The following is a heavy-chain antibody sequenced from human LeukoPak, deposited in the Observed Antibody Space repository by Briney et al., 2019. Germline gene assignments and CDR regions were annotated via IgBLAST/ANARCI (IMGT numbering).Heavy chain of an antibody. Sequence: SETLSLTCAVYGGSFSGYYWSWIRQPPGKGLEWIGEINHSGSTNYNPSLKSRVTISVDTSKNQFSLKLSSVTAADTAVYYCARKGYSGSYGTNYWAQGTLVTVSS. CDR2: INHSGST. CDR3: ARKGYSGSYGTNY. CDR1: GGSFSGYY. V-gene: IGHV4-34*01. J-gene: IGHJ4*02. D-gene: IGHD1-26*01.